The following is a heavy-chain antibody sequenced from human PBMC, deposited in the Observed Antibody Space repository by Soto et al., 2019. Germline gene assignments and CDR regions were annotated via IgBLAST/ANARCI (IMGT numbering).Heavy chain of an antibody. CDR2: VSGGGYST. D-gene: IGHD4-17*01. V-gene: IGHV3-23*01. CDR1: GFTFSSYD. Sequence: GGSLRLSCAASGFTFSSYDMSWVRQAPGEGLEWVSTVSGGGYSTYYADSVKGRFTISRDNSKNTLYLQMNSLRAEDTAVYYCAKDLAVTTPGYMDVWGKGTTVTVSS. CDR3: AKDLAVTTPGYMDV. J-gene: IGHJ6*03.